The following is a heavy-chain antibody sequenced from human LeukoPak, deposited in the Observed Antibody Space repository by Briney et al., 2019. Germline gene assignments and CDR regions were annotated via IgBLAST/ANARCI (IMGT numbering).Heavy chain of an antibody. CDR1: GGSISSGSYY. D-gene: IGHD5-12*01. CDR3: ARGTADIVATISAVEGIAVAVIFDY. Sequence: SETLSLTCTVSGGSISSGSYYWSWTRQPAGKGLEWIGRIYTSGITNYNPSLKSRVTISVDTSKNQFSLKLSSVTAADTAVYYCARGTADIVATISAVEGIAVAVIFDYWGQGTLVTVSS. J-gene: IGHJ4*02. V-gene: IGHV4-61*02. CDR2: IYTSGIT.